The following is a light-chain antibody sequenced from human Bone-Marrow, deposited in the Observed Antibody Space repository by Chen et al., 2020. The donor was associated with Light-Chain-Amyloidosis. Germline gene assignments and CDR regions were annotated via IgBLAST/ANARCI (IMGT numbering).Light chain of an antibody. J-gene: IGLJ3*02. CDR1: NIGSTS. CDR3: QVWDRGSDRPV. Sequence: SYVLTQPSSVSVAPGQTATIACGGNNIGSTSVHWYQQTPGQAPLLVVYDDSDRPSGIPERLSSSNSGNTATVTISRVEAGDVADYYCQVWDRGSDRPVFGGGTKLTVL. CDR2: DDS. V-gene: IGLV3-21*02.